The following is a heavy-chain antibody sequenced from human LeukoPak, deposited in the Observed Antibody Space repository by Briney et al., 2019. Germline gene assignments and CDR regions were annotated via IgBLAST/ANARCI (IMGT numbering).Heavy chain of an antibody. J-gene: IGHJ5*02. CDR1: GFTFSSYG. Sequence: PGRSLRLSCAASGFTFSSYGMHWVRQAPGKGLEWVAVIWYDGSNKYYADSVKGRFTISRDNSKNTLYLQMNSLRAEDTAVYYCARVYSGSYSNWFDPWGQGTLVTVSS. CDR2: IWYDGSNK. D-gene: IGHD1-26*01. V-gene: IGHV3-33*01. CDR3: ARVYSGSYSNWFDP.